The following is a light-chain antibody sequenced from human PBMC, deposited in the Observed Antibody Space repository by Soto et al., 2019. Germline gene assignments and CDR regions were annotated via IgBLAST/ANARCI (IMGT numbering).Light chain of an antibody. CDR1: QSVSSSY. CDR2: GAF. V-gene: IGKV3-20*01. Sequence: EIVLTQSPGTLSLSPGERATLSCRASQSVSSSYLAWYQQKPGQAPRLLIYGAFSRATGIPDRFSGSGSGTYFTLTISRLEPEDFAVYYCQQYGRSPPYTFGQGTKLEIK. CDR3: QQYGRSPPYT. J-gene: IGKJ2*01.